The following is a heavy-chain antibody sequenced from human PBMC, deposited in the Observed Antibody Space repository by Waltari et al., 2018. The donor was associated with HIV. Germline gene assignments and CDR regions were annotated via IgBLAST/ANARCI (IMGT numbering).Heavy chain of an antibody. CDR3: ARVVLRSSGRVY. CDR2: ISSSGSTI. Sequence: EVQLVESGGGLVQPGGSLRLSCAASGFTFSSYEMNWVRQAPGKGLEWFSYISSSGSTIYYADSVKGRFTISRDNAKNSLYLQMNSLRAEDTAVYYCARVVLRSSGRVYWGQGTLVTVSS. J-gene: IGHJ4*02. V-gene: IGHV3-48*03. CDR1: GFTFSSYE. D-gene: IGHD6-19*01.